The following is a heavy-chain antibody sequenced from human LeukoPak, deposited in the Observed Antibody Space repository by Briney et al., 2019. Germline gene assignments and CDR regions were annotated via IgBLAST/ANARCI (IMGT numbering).Heavy chain of an antibody. V-gene: IGHV3-53*01. CDR2: IYSGGNT. Sequence: PGGSLRLSCAPSRFNVSSNYMTWVRQAPGKGPEWVSIIYSGGNTYYADSVKGRFTISRDSSKNTLYLRMNSLRAEETAVYYCATREAAVGAFDIWGQGTLVTVSS. D-gene: IGHD6-13*01. CDR1: RFNVSSNY. CDR3: ATREAAVGAFDI. J-gene: IGHJ3*02.